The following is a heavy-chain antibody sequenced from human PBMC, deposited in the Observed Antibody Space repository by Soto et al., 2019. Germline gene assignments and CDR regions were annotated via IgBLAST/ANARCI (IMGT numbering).Heavy chain of an antibody. Sequence: QAQLVQSGAEVKKPGDTMKVSCKASGYTFTSYAMHWVRQAPGQRLEWMGWINAGNGNTKYSQKFQGRVTITRDTSASTAYMELTSLRSEDTAVYYCARSSGYYYVDYWGQGTLVTVSS. V-gene: IGHV1-3*01. CDR2: INAGNGNT. J-gene: IGHJ4*02. CDR3: ARSSGYYYVDY. CDR1: GYTFTSYA. D-gene: IGHD3-22*01.